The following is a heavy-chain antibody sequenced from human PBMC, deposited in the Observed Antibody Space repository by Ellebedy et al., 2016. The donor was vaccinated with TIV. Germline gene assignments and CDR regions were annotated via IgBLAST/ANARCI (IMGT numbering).Heavy chain of an antibody. Sequence: ASVKVSCKASGYTFTGYYIHWLRQAPGQGLEWMGWINPNTGGTHYAQKFQDRVTMTRDTSISTAYMDLSRLRSDDTAVYYCARKAYYYYGLDVWGKGTTVTVSS. CDR2: INPNTGGT. J-gene: IGHJ6*04. CDR3: ARKAYYYYGLDV. V-gene: IGHV1-2*02. CDR1: GYTFTGYY.